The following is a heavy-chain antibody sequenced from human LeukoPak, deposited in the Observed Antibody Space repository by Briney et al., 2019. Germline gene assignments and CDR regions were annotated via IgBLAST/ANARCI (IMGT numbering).Heavy chain of an antibody. CDR1: GFTVSSNY. CDR2: IYSGGST. CDR3: ARVADYGDYEFDY. J-gene: IGHJ4*02. V-gene: IGHV3-53*04. D-gene: IGHD4-17*01. Sequence: GGSLSRSCAASGFTVSSNYMSWVRQAPGKGLEWVSVIYSGGSTYYRDSVKGRFTISRHNSKNTLYLQMNSLRAEDTAVYYCARVADYGDYEFDYWGQGTLVTVSS.